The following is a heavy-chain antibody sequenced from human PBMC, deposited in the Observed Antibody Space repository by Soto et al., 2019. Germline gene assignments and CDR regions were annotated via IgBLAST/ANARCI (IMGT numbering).Heavy chain of an antibody. CDR1: GGTFSSYA. CDR3: ARDALQWLYFDY. J-gene: IGHJ4*02. Sequence: QVQLVQSGAEVKNPGSSVKVSCKASGGTFSSYAISWVRQAPGQRLEWMGGILPIFATPHYAQKFQGRVTITADESTSTAYLELSSLRSEDTAVYYCARDALQWLYFDYWGQGTLVTVSS. V-gene: IGHV1-69*01. D-gene: IGHD6-19*01. CDR2: ILPIFATP.